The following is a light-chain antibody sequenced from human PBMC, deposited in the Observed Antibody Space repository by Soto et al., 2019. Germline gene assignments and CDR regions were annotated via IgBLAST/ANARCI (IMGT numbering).Light chain of an antibody. CDR3: IQYQSYWT. V-gene: IGKV1-5*03. CDR2: QAS. J-gene: IGKJ1*01. Sequence: DIQMTQSPSTLSASVGDRVSITCRASQSISRQLAWYQQKPGKAPNLLIYQASNLETGVPSRFTGSGSGTEFTLPISSLPPDGLATYYCIQYQSYWTFGQGTKVEAK. CDR1: QSISRQ.